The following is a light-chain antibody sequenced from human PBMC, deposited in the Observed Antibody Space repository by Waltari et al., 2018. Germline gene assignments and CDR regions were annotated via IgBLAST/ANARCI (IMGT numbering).Light chain of an antibody. V-gene: IGKV2-28*01. J-gene: IGKJ2*01. CDR2: LSS. CDR1: PRLLHSNGYTY. CDR3: MQALQTPYT. Sequence: DIVMTQSPLSLPVTPGEPAPISCRSSPRLLHSNGYTYLDWYLQKPGQSPQLLIYLSSTRASGVPDRFSGSGSGTDFTLKISRMEAEDVGVYYCMQALQTPYTFGQGTKLEIK.